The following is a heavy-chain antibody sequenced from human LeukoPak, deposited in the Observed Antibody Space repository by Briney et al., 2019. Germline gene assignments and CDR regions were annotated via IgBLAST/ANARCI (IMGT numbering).Heavy chain of an antibody. J-gene: IGHJ5*02. CDR1: GGTFSSYA. V-gene: IGHV1-69*06. Sequence: ASVKVSCKASGGTFSSYAISWVRQAPGQGLEWMGGIIPIFGTANYAQKFQGRVTITADKSTSTAYMELSSLRSEDTAVYYCATVPAVRGVIIRWFDPWGQGTLVTVSS. D-gene: IGHD3-10*01. CDR3: ATVPAVRGVIIRWFDP. CDR2: IIPIFGTA.